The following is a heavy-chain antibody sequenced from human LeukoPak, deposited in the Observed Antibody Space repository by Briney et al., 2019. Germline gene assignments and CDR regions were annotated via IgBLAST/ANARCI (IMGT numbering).Heavy chain of an antibody. Sequence: GGSLRLSCAASGFTLSTYTMNWVRQAPGKGLEWVSSITSSADHIYYAESLKGRFTISRDNANNSLSLELNSLRAEDTAVYYCAGEDDSGTFYPFGMDVWGQGTRSPSP. V-gene: IGHV3-21*01. CDR1: GFTLSTYT. CDR3: AGEDDSGTFYPFGMDV. J-gene: IGHJ6*02. D-gene: IGHD1-7*01. CDR2: ITSSADHI.